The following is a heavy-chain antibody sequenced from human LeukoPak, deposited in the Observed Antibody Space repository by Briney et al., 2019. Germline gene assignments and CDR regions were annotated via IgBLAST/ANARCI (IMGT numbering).Heavy chain of an antibody. CDR1: GYTFTGYY. J-gene: IGHJ6*02. CDR3: ARAAGAARGYYYYGMDV. V-gene: IGHV1-2*02. Sequence: ASVKVSCKASGYTFTGYYMHWVRQAPGQGLEWMGWINPNSGGTNYAQNFQARVTMTRDTSISTAYMELSSLKSDDTAVYYCARAAGAARGYYYYGMDVWGQGTTVTVSS. D-gene: IGHD6-6*01. CDR2: INPNSGGT.